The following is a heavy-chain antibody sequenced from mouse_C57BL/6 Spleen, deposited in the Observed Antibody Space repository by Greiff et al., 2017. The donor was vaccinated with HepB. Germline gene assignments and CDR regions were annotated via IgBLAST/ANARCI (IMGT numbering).Heavy chain of an antibody. CDR1: GYTFTDYY. CDR3: ARCDYFDY. J-gene: IGHJ2*01. CDR2: IYPGSGNT. V-gene: IGHV1-76*01. Sequence: QVQLQQSGAELVRPGASVKLSCKASGYTFTDYYINWVKQRPGQGLEWIARIYPGSGNTYYNEKFKGKATLTAEKSSSTAYMQLSSLTSEDSAVYFCARCDYFDYWGQGTTLTVSS.